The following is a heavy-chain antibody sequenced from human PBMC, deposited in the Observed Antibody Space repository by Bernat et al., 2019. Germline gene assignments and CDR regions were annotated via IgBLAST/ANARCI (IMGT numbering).Heavy chain of an antibody. V-gene: IGHV3-23*01. Sequence: EVQLLESGGGLVQPGGSLRLSCAASGFTFSSYAMSWVRQAPGKGLEWVSAISGSGGSTYYADSVKGRFTISRDNSKNTLYLQMNSLRAEDTAVYYCASNSGSRGWYPPTHYYYYGMDVWGQGTTVTVSS. D-gene: IGHD6-19*01. J-gene: IGHJ6*02. CDR2: ISGSGGST. CDR3: ASNSGSRGWYPPTHYYYYGMDV. CDR1: GFTFSSYA.